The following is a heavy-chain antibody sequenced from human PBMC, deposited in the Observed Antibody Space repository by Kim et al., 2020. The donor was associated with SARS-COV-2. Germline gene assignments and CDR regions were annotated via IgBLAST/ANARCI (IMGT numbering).Heavy chain of an antibody. Sequence: GGSLRLSCAASRFTFSSYAMSWVRQAPGKGLEWVSAISGSGGSTYYADSVKGRFTISRDNSKNTLYLQMNSLRAEDTAVYYCAKRGIWFGEHNWGQGTLVTVSS. J-gene: IGHJ4*02. D-gene: IGHD3-10*01. CDR1: RFTFSSYA. CDR2: ISGSGGST. V-gene: IGHV3-23*01. CDR3: AKRGIWFGEHN.